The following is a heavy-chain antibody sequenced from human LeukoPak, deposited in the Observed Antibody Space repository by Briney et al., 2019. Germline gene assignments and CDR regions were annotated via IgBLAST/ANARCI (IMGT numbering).Heavy chain of an antibody. CDR3: ARGGITGTYADYYYYYMDV. V-gene: IGHV1-8*03. D-gene: IGHD1-7*01. J-gene: IGHJ6*03. CDR2: MSPNSGHT. CDR1: GDTFTRYD. Sequence: ASVKVSCKTSGDTFTRYDINWVRQATGQRLEWMGWMSPNSGHTGYAQLFRGRVTFTRNTSITTVYMELDILTSEDTAVYFCARGGITGTYADYYYYYMDVWGKGTTVTVSS.